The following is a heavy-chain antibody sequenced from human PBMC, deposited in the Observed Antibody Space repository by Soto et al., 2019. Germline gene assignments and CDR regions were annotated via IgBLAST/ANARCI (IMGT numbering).Heavy chain of an antibody. CDR2: IWYDGSNK. Sequence: GGSLRLSCAASGFTFSSYGMHWVRQAPGKGLEWVAVIWYDGSNKYYADSVKGRFTISRDNSKNTLYLQMNSLRAEDTAVYYCARDQLPSTVTPRRVNYYYYGMDVWGQGTTVTVSS. CDR1: GFTFSSYG. D-gene: IGHD4-17*01. V-gene: IGHV3-33*01. CDR3: ARDQLPSTVTPRRVNYYYYGMDV. J-gene: IGHJ6*02.